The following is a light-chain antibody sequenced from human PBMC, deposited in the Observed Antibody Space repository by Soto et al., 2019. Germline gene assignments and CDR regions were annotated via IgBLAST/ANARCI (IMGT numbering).Light chain of an antibody. V-gene: IGKV3-11*01. CDR3: QQRTNWPT. CDR1: QSVSSY. CDR2: DAS. Sequence: EIVLTQSPATLSLSPGEGSTLSCRASQSVSSYLAWYQQKPGQAPRLLIHDASNRATGIPARLSGSGSGTDFTLPISSLEPEDFAVYYCQQRTNWPTFGQGTRLEIK. J-gene: IGKJ5*01.